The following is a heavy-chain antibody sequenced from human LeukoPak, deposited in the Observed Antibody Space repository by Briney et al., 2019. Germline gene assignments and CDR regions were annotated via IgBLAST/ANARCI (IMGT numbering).Heavy chain of an antibody. CDR2: INPSGGST. CDR1: GYTFTSYY. Sequence: ASVKVSCKASGYTFTSYYMHWVRQAPGQGLEWMGIINPSGGSTSYAQKFQGRVTMTRDTSTSTVCMELSSLRSEDTAVYYCAASGLSSGPAYDPWGQGTLVTVSS. CDR3: AASGLSSGPAYDP. J-gene: IGHJ5*02. D-gene: IGHD3-22*01. V-gene: IGHV1-46*01.